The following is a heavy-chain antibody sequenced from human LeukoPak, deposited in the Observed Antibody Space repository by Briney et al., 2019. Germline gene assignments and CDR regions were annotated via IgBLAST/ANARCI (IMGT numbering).Heavy chain of an antibody. CDR1: GFTFSSSW. Sequence: GGSLRLSCAASGFTFSSSWMHWVRQAPGKGLVWVSRINSDGSSTNYADSVKGRFTISRDNAKNTLYLQMNSLRAEDTAVYYCAREGRGGYYGFDYWGQGTLVTLSS. CDR2: INSDGSST. V-gene: IGHV3-74*01. J-gene: IGHJ4*02. CDR3: AREGRGGYYGFDY. D-gene: IGHD3-3*01.